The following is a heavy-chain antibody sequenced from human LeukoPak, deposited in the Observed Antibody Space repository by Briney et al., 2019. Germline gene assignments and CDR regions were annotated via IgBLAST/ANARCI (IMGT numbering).Heavy chain of an antibody. J-gene: IGHJ4*02. CDR3: AKERYISGWSDSFDY. D-gene: IGHD6-19*01. Sequence: PGGSLTLSCAASGFTFSTYGMSWVRQAPGKGLEWVSSIRDSGAETYYADSVRGGFTISRDNSKNTLYLQMNSLRAEDTAVYYCAKERYISGWSDSFDYWGQGTLVTVSS. CDR1: GFTFSTYG. V-gene: IGHV3-23*01. CDR2: IRDSGAET.